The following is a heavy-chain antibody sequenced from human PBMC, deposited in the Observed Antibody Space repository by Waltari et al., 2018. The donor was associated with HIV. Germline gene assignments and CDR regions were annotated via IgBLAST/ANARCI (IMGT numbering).Heavy chain of an antibody. CDR1: GFTFSSYW. CDR2: MNREGRST. J-gene: IGHJ5*02. D-gene: IGHD3-10*01. Sequence: EVQLVESGGGLVQPGGSLRLSCAASGFTFSSYWMHWVRQAPGKGLGCGSGMNREGRSTNYADAGKGRFPISRDNAKNTLYLQMNSLRVEDTAVDYWAPGRGWFDPWGQGTLVTGSS. V-gene: IGHV3-74*01. CDR3: APGRGWFDP.